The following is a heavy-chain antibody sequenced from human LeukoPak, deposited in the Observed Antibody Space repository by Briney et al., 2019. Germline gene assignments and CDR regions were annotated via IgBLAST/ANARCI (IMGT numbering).Heavy chain of an antibody. CDR1: GVSMSAYQ. D-gene: IGHD2-21*01. J-gene: IGHJ4*02. Sequence: PSETLSLTCTVSGVSMSAYQWSWVRQSPEKGLEWIGCINTKGETSYNPSLKSRVTTSVDTSKSQFSLRLSSVTAADTAVYYCATSNDAKIAPFDHWGQGAPVTVSS. CDR2: INTKGET. V-gene: IGHV4-4*09. CDR3: ATSNDAKIAPFDH.